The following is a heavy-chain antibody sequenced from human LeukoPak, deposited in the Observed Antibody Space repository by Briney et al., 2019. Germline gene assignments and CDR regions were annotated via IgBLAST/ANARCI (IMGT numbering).Heavy chain of an antibody. J-gene: IGHJ4*02. D-gene: IGHD1-26*01. CDR1: GYTFTSYY. V-gene: IGHV1-46*03. Sequence: ASVKVSCKASGYTFTSYYMYWARQAPGQGLEWMGIINPSGGSTSYAQKFQGRVTMTRDTSTSTVYMELSSLRSGDTAVYYCATPGSGSYRYYFDYWGQGTLVTVSS. CDR3: ATPGSGSYRYYFDY. CDR2: INPSGGST.